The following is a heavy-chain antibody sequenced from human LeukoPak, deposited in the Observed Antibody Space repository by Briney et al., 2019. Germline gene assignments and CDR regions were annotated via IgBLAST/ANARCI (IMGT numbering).Heavy chain of an antibody. V-gene: IGHV4-31*03. CDR2: IYYSGST. D-gene: IGHD3-3*01. Sequence: SETLSLTCTVSGGSISSGGYYWSWIRQHPGKGLEWIGYIYYSGSTYYSPSLKSRVTISVDTSKNQFSLKLSSVTAADTAVYYCARTYYDFWSGYPVRGMDVWGQGTTVTVSS. CDR3: ARTYYDFWSGYPVRGMDV. CDR1: GGSISSGGYY. J-gene: IGHJ6*02.